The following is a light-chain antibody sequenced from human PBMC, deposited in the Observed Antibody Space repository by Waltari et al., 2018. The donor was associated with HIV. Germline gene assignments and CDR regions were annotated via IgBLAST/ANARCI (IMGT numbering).Light chain of an antibody. CDR2: RNN. V-gene: IGLV1-47*01. Sequence: QSVLTQPPSASGTPGQRVTLSCSGSSSNIGSNYVYWYQQLPGTAPKLLIYRNNQRPSGVPDRFSGSKSGTSASLAISGLRSEDEADYYCAAWDDSLSAHVFGTGTKVTVL. CDR1: SSNIGSNY. J-gene: IGLJ1*01. CDR3: AAWDDSLSAHV.